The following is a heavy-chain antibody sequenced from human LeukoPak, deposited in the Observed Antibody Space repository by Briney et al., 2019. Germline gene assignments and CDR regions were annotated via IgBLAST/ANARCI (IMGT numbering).Heavy chain of an antibody. CDR3: ARSGYCSSTSCPGAFDI. CDR1: GGSISSYY. J-gene: IGHJ3*02. V-gene: IGHV4-59*01. CDR2: IYYSGST. Sequence: SETLSLTCTVSGGSISSYYWSWIRQPPGKGLEWIGYIYYSGSTNYNPSLKSRVTISVDTSKNQFSLKLSSVTAADTAVYYCARSGYCSSTSCPGAFDIWGQGTMVTVSS. D-gene: IGHD2-2*01.